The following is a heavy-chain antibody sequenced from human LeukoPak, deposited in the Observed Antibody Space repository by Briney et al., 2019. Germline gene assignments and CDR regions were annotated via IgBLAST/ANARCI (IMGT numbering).Heavy chain of an antibody. J-gene: IGHJ5*02. V-gene: IGHV3-30*02. D-gene: IGHD7-27*01. CDR1: GFSFSSYR. Sequence: GGSLRLSCAASGFSFSSYRMNWVRQAPGKGLEWVAFIQYDGDRKYYADSVKGRFTISRDNSKNTVYVQMNSLSDEDTAVYYCAKDPTGPWGQGTLVTVSS. CDR3: AKDPTGP. CDR2: IQYDGDRK.